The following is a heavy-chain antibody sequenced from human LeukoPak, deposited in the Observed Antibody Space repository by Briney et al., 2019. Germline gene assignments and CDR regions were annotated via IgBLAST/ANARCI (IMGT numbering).Heavy chain of an antibody. Sequence: KPSQTLSLTCTVSGGSISSGGYYWSWIRQHPGKGLEWIGYIYYSGSTYYNPSLKSRVTISVDTSKDQFSLKLSSVTAADTAVYYCARDGGNGYYFDYWGQGILVTVSS. V-gene: IGHV4-31*03. D-gene: IGHD4-23*01. J-gene: IGHJ4*02. CDR2: IYYSGST. CDR1: GGSISSGGYY. CDR3: ARDGGNGYYFDY.